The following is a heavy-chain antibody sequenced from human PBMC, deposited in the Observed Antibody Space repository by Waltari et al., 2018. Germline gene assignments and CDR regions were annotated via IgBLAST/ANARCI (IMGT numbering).Heavy chain of an antibody. CDR2: INAGKCNT. Sequence: QVQLVQSGAEVKKPGASVKVSCKASGYTFTSYAMHWVRQAPGQRLEWMGWINAGKCNTKYSQEFQGRVTITRDTSASTAYMELSSLRSEDMAVYYCARGAVTKHQEYYYYYMDVWGKGTTVTVSS. D-gene: IGHD4-17*01. CDR1: GYTFTSYA. V-gene: IGHV1-3*03. J-gene: IGHJ6*03. CDR3: ARGAVTKHQEYYYYYMDV.